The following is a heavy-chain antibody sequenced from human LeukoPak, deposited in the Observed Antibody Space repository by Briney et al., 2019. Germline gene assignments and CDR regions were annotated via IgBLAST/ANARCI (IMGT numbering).Heavy chain of an antibody. J-gene: IGHJ3*02. D-gene: IGHD2-21*01. V-gene: IGHV4-59*08. CDR2: IYYSGST. CDR1: GGSISSYY. CDR3: ARHRPPDPDIVVGVAFDI. Sequence: PSETLSLTCTVSGGSISSYYWSWIRQPPGKGLEWIGYIYYSGSTNYNPSLKSRVTISVDTSKNQSSLKLSSVTAADTAVYYCARHRPPDPDIVVGVAFDIWGQGTMVTVSS.